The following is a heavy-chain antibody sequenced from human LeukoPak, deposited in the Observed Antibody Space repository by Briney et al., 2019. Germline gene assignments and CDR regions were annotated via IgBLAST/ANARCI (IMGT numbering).Heavy chain of an antibody. CDR1: GFTVSNNY. D-gene: IGHD3-3*01. CDR3: ARSAVSGPGWIDP. CDR2: IYSGGST. V-gene: IGHV3-53*01. J-gene: IGHJ5*02. Sequence: RSGGSLRLSCAASGFTVSNNYMSWARQAPGKGLPWVSVIYSGGSTYYADSVKGRFTISRDSSKNTLYLQMNGLRAEDTAVYYCARSAVSGPGWIDPRGQGTLVTVFS.